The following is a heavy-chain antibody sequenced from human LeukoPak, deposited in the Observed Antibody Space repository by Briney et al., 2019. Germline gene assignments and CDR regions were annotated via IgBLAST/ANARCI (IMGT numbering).Heavy chain of an antibody. CDR2: ISAYNGST. D-gene: IGHD1-14*01. J-gene: IGHJ3*02. CDR1: GYTFTSYG. CDR3: ATPNNIDAFDM. Sequence: ASVKVSCKASGYTFTSYGISWVRQAPGQGLEWMGWISAYNGSTNYAQKLQGRVTMTTDTSTSTVYMELSSLRSEDTAVYYCATPNNIDAFDMWGQGTMVTVSS. V-gene: IGHV1-18*01.